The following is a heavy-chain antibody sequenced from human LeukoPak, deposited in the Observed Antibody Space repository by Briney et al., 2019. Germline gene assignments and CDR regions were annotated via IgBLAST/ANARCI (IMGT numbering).Heavy chain of an antibody. CDR1: GGSISSYY. CDR2: IYYSGST. J-gene: IGHJ4*02. V-gene: IGHV4-59*08. CDR3: ARGPSIVAVITPYFDF. D-gene: IGHD3-22*01. Sequence: SETLSLTCTVSGGSISSYYWSRIRQPPGKGLEWIGYIYYSGSTNYNPSLKSRVTISVDTSKNQSSLKLSSVTAADTAVYYSARGPSIVAVITPYFDFWGQGTLVTVSS.